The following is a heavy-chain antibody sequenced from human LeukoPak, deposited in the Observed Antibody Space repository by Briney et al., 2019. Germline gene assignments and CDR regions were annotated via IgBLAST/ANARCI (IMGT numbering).Heavy chain of an antibody. CDR1: GFTISSYY. J-gene: IGHJ3*02. CDR3: AGTSLGHDAFDM. D-gene: IGHD7-27*01. V-gene: IGHV3-66*01. Sequence: TGGSLRLSCAASGFTISSYYMGWVRQAPGKGLEWVSVIYSGGGTNYADSVKGRFTISRDKSKNTLYLQMNSLRAEDTAVYYCAGTSLGHDAFDMWGQGTLITVSS. CDR2: IYSGGGT.